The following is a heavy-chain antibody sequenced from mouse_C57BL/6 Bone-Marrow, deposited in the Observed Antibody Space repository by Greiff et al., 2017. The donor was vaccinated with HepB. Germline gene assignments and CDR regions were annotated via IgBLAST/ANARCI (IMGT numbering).Heavy chain of an antibody. V-gene: IGHV5-6*02. CDR2: ISSGGSYT. D-gene: IGHD1-1*01. CDR3: VYYYGSRYYAMDY. Sequence: DVKLVESGGDLVKPGGSLKLSCAASGFTFSSYGMSWVRQTPDKRLEWVATISSGGSYTYYPDSVKGRFTISRDNAKNTLYLQMSSLKSEDTAMYYCVYYYGSRYYAMDYWGQGTSVTVSS. CDR1: GFTFSSYG. J-gene: IGHJ4*01.